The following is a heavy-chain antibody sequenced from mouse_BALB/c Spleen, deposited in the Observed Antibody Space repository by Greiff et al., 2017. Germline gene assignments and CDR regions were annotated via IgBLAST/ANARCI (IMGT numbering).Heavy chain of an antibody. CDR2: ISSGGSYT. CDR1: GFTFSSYA. J-gene: IGHJ2*01. D-gene: IGHD2-1*01. CDR3: AREEGLLFDY. V-gene: IGHV5-9-4*01. Sequence: EVMLVESGGGLVKPGGSLKLSCAASGFTFSSYAMSWVRQSPEKRLEWVAEISSGGSYTYYPDTVTGRFTISRDNAKNTLYLEMSSLRSEDTAMYYCAREEGLLFDYWGQGTTHTVSS.